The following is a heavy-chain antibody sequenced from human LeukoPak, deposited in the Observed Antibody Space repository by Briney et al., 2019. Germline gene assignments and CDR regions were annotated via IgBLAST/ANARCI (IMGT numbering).Heavy chain of an antibody. CDR1: GCSISSYY. V-gene: IGHV4-59*01. D-gene: IGHD5-12*01. CDR3: ARVLKGGYDWSCAFDI. CDR2: IYYSGST. Sequence: SETLSLTCTVSGCSISSYYWSWIRQPPGKGLEWIGYIYYSGSTNYNPSLKSRVTISVDTSKDQFSLKLSSVAAADTAVYYCARVLKGGYDWSCAFDIWGQGTMVTVSS. J-gene: IGHJ3*02.